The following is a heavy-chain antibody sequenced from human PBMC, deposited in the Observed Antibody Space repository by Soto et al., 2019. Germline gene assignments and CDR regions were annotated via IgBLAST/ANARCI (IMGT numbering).Heavy chain of an antibody. CDR1: GFTFSNAW. Sequence: EVQLVESGGGLVKPGGSLRLSCAASGFTFSNAWMNWVRQAPGKGLEWAGRIKSKTDGGTTDYAAPVKGRFTISRDDSKNTLYLQMNSLKTEDTAVYYCTIQNARGVPDYWGQGTLVTVSS. CDR2: IKSKTDGGTT. V-gene: IGHV3-15*07. D-gene: IGHD3-10*01. CDR3: TIQNARGVPDY. J-gene: IGHJ4*02.